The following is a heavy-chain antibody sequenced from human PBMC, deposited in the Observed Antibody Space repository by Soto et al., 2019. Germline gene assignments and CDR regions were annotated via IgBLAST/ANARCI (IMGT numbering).Heavy chain of an antibody. CDR2: IWDDGSNK. J-gene: IGHJ1*01. V-gene: IGHV3-33*01. CDR1: GFTFSSYG. Sequence: QVQLVESGGGVVQPGRSLRLSCAASGFTFSSYGMHWVRQATGKGLEWVAVIWDDGSNKYYADSVKGRFTISRDNSKNTLYLQMNSLRAEDTAVYYCARGYGDYDYFQHWGQGTLVTVSS. CDR3: ARGYGDYDYFQH. D-gene: IGHD4-17*01.